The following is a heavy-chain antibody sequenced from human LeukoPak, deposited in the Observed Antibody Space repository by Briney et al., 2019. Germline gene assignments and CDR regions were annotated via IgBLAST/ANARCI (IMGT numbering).Heavy chain of an antibody. CDR3: ARGWAWGSGYSGLGIFDY. D-gene: IGHD5-12*01. CDR2: IWYDGSNK. CDR1: RFTFSSYG. J-gene: IGHJ4*02. V-gene: IGHV3-33*01. Sequence: PGGSLRLSCAASRFTFSSYGMHWVRQAPGKGLEWVAVIWYDGSNKYYADSVKGRFTISRDNSKNTLYLQMNSLRADDTAVYYCARGWAWGSGYSGLGIFDYWGQGTLVTVSS.